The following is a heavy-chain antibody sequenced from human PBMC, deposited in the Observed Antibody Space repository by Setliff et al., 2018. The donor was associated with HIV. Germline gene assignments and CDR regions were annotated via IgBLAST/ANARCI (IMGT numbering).Heavy chain of an antibody. CDR2: ISYRRSEQ. Sequence: QTGGSLRLSCVGSGFSFSDYPLFWVRQAPGKGLEWVALISYRRSEQSYADSVRGRFTVSRDNSKNTLYLEMNRLRIEDTAVYYCARDLTAEVHDYTRRLGGFDGWGQGTMVTVSS. J-gene: IGHJ3*01. V-gene: IGHV3-30*04. CDR3: ARDLTAEVHDYTRRLGGFDG. D-gene: IGHD4-4*01. CDR1: GFSFSDYP.